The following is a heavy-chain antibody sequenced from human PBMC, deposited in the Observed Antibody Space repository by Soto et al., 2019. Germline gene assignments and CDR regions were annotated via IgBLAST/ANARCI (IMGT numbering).Heavy chain of an antibody. V-gene: IGHV3-48*02. Sequence: GFTFSSYSMNWVRQAPGKGLEWVSYISSSSSTIYYAGSVKGRFTISRDNAKNSLYLQMNSLRDEDTAVYYCARDLHDSSGYWGVNAFDIWGQGTMVTVSS. CDR2: ISSSSSTI. CDR1: GFTFSSYS. D-gene: IGHD3-22*01. J-gene: IGHJ3*02. CDR3: ARDLHDSSGYWGVNAFDI.